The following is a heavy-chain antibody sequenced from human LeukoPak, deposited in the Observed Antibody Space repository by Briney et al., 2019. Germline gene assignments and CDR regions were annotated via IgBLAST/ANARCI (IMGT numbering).Heavy chain of an antibody. CDR2: INWNGGST. CDR3: ARDPAGSGPYYYYYYMDV. CDR1: GFTFDDYG. Sequence: GGSLRLSCAASGFTFDDYGMSWVRQAPGKGLEWVSGINWNGGSTGYADSVKGRFTISRDNAKNSLYLQMNSLRAEDTAVYYCARDPAGSGPYYYYYYMDVWGKGTTVTVSS. V-gene: IGHV3-20*04. D-gene: IGHD3-10*01. J-gene: IGHJ6*03.